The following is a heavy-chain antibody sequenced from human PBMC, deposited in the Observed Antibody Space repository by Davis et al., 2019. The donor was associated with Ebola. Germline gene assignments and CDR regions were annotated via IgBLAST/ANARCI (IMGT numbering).Heavy chain of an antibody. CDR3: ARASWATVGTRWFDP. V-gene: IGHV1-8*01. D-gene: IGHD6-13*01. J-gene: IGHJ5*02. CDR2: MNPNSGNT. CDR1: GYTFTSYD. Sequence: AASVKVSCKASGYTFTSYDINWVRQATGQGFEWMGWMNPNSGNTGYAQKFQGRVTMTRDTSISTAYMELSSLRSEDTAVYYCARASWATVGTRWFDPWGQGTLVTVSS.